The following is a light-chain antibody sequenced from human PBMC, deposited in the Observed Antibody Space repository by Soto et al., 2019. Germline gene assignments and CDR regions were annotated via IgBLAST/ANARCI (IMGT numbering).Light chain of an antibody. CDR2: EFS. CDR3: SSYRVTSTSVFGGALV. Sequence: QSALTQPPSVSGAPGQSVTISCTGTSSDVGGYNRVSWYQQVPGTAPKLIIHEFSNRPSGVPDRFSGSKSGNTASLTISGLQAEDEAQYYCSSYRVTSTSVFGGALVFGGGTKLTVL. V-gene: IGLV2-18*02. CDR1: SSDVGGYNR. J-gene: IGLJ2*01.